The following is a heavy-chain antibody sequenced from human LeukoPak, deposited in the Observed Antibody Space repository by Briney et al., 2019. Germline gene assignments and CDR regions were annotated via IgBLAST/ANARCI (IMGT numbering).Heavy chain of an antibody. V-gene: IGHV4-34*01. CDR3: ARRVITYYYASGSYLDY. D-gene: IGHD3-10*01. CDR1: GGSFSDYW. Sequence: SETLSLTCAVYGGSFSDYWWSWIRQPPGKGLEWIGEIDHSGSTNYNPSLKSRVTMSVDTSKNQFSLKLSSVTAADTATYYCARRVITYYYASGSYLDYWGQGTLVSVSS. CDR2: IDHSGST. J-gene: IGHJ4*02.